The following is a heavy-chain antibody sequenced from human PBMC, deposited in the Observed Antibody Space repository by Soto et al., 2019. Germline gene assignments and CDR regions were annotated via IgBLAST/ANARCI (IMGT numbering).Heavy chain of an antibody. CDR3: AREMGGYHPGEHYSHYYGMDV. CDR2: IYYSGSN. J-gene: IGHJ6*02. Sequence: QVQLQESGPGLVKPSQTLSLTCTVSGGSISSGGYYWSWIRQHPGKGLEWIGYIYYSGSNYYNPSLQTRVTPSLDTSESNYSLKRGSVPAAGTDAYYSAREMGGYHPGEHYSHYYGMDVWGHGATVTV. CDR1: GGSISSGGYY. D-gene: IGHD5-12*01. V-gene: IGHV4-31*03.